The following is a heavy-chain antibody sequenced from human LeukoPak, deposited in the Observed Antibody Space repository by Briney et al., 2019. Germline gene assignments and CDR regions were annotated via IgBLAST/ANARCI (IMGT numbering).Heavy chain of an antibody. D-gene: IGHD4-23*01. CDR1: GFTFSSYW. CDR3: AREGTVGRAFDY. Sequence: GGSLRPSCAASGFTFSSYWMSWVRQAPGKGLEWVANIKQDGSEKYYVDSVKGRFIISRDNAKNSLYLQMNSLRAEDTAVYYCAREGTVGRAFDYWGQGTLVTVSS. V-gene: IGHV3-7*01. CDR2: IKQDGSEK. J-gene: IGHJ4*02.